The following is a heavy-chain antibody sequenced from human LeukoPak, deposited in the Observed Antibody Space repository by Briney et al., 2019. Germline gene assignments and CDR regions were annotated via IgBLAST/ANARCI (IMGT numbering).Heavy chain of an antibody. Sequence: ASVKVSCKASGYTFTSYGISWVRQAPGQGLEWMGGIIPIFGTANYAQKFQGRVTITADESTSTAYMELSGLRSEDTAVYYCARGGEGTIDYWGQGTLVTVSS. CDR2: IIPIFGTA. CDR3: ARGGEGTIDY. V-gene: IGHV1-69*13. CDR1: GYTFTSYG. D-gene: IGHD3-16*01. J-gene: IGHJ4*02.